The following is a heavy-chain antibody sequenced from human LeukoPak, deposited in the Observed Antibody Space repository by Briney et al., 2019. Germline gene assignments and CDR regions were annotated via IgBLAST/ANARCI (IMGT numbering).Heavy chain of an antibody. CDR2: ISGSGGST. V-gene: IGHV3-23*01. J-gene: IGHJ4*02. D-gene: IGHD3-10*01. CDR3: AIGGYLDYFDY. Sequence: GGSLRLSCAASGFTFSSYAMSWVRQAQGKGLEWVSAISGSGGSTYYADSVKGRFTISRDNSKNTLYLQMNSLRAEDTAVYYCAIGGYLDYFDYWGQGTLVTVSS. CDR1: GFTFSSYA.